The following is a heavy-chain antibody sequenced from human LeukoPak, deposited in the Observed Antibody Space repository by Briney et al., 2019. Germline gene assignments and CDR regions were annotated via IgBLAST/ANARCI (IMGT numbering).Heavy chain of an antibody. CDR2: IKQDGSEK. D-gene: IGHD5-24*01. CDR1: GFTFSTHG. Sequence: GGSLRLSCSASGFTFSTHGMNWVRQAPGKGLEWVANIKQDGSEKYYVDSVKGRFTISRDNAKNSLYLQMNSLRAEDTAVYYCIRMATTTTIDYWGQGTLVTVSS. V-gene: IGHV3-7*01. CDR3: IRMATTTTIDY. J-gene: IGHJ4*02.